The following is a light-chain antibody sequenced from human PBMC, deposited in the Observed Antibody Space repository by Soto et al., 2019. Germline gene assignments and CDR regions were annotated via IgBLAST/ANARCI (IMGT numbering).Light chain of an antibody. CDR2: SNN. V-gene: IGLV1-44*01. Sequence: QAVVTQPPSASGTPGQRVFISCSGSSSNIGNNGVNWYQQLPGTAPKLLIYSNNQRPSGVPDRFSGSKSGTSASLAISGLQSEGEADYYCAAWDDYLNGWVFGGGTKLTVL. J-gene: IGLJ3*02. CDR3: AAWDDYLNGWV. CDR1: SSNIGNNG.